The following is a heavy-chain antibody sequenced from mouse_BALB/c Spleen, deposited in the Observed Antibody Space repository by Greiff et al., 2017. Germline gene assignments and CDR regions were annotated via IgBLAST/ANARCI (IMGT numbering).Heavy chain of an antibody. V-gene: IGHV7-3*02. CDR1: GFTFTDYC. Sequence: EVKLQESGGGLVQPGGSLRLSCATSGFTFTDYCMSWVRQPPGKALEWLGFIRNKANGYTTEYSASVKGRFTISRDNSQSILYLQMNTLRAEDSATYCCARALMDYWGQGTSVTVSA. CDR2: IRNKANGYTT. J-gene: IGHJ4*01. CDR3: ARALMDY.